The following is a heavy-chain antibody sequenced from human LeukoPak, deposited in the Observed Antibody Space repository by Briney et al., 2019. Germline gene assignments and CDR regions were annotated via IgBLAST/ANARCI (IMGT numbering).Heavy chain of an antibody. CDR1: GGSISSSSYY. CDR3: ARDHGSGNYDILTGRDYYMDV. J-gene: IGHJ6*03. Sequence: SETLSLTCTVSGGSISSSSYYWGWIRQPPGKGLEWIGSIYYSGSTYYNPSLKSRVTISVDTSKNQFSLKLSSVTAADTAVYYCARDHGSGNYDILTGRDYYMDVWGKGTTVTVSS. V-gene: IGHV4-39*07. CDR2: IYYSGST. D-gene: IGHD3-9*01.